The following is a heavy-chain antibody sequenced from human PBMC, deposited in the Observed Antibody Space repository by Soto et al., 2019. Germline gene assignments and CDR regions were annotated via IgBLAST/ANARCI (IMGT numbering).Heavy chain of an antibody. CDR3: AKGREDIAVAGGLDY. V-gene: IGHV3-23*01. J-gene: IGHJ4*02. D-gene: IGHD6-19*01. CDR2: ISGSGGST. CDR1: GFTFSSYA. Sequence: GGSLRLSCAASGFTFSSYAMSWVRQAPGKGLEWVSAISGSGGSTYYADSVKGRLTISRDNSKNTLYLQMNSLRAEDTAVYYCAKGREDIAVAGGLDYWGQGTLVTVSS.